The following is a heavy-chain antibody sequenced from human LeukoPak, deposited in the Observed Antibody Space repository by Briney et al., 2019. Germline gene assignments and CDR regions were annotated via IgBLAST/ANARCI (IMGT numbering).Heavy chain of an antibody. CDR3: ARDRGYSYGTFDY. CDR2: ISYDGSNK. J-gene: IGHJ4*02. CDR1: GFTSSSYA. V-gene: IGHV3-30*04. D-gene: IGHD5-18*01. Sequence: GGSLRLSCAASGFTSSSYAMHWVRQAPGKGLEWVAVISYDGSNKYYADSVKGRFTISRDNSKNTLYLQMNSLRAEDTAVYYCARDRGYSYGTFDYWGQGTLVTVSS.